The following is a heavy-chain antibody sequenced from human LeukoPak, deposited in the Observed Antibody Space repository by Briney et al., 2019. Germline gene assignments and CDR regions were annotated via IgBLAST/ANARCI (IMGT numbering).Heavy chain of an antibody. CDR1: GYTFTGYY. CDR3: ARDLGSCTWTTCLRKWFDP. Sequence: GASVKVSCKASGYTFTGYYMHWVRQAPGQGLEWMGWINPNSGNTNYAQKFQGRVTMTTDTSTSTAYMELRSLRSDDTALYYCARDLGSCTWTTCLRKWFDPWGQGTLVTVSS. J-gene: IGHJ5*02. V-gene: IGHV1-2*02. CDR2: INPNSGNT. D-gene: IGHD2-2*01.